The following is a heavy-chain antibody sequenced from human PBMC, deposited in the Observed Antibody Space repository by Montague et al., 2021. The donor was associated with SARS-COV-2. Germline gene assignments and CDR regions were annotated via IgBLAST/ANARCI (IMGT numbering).Heavy chain of an antibody. V-gene: IGHV6-1*01. D-gene: IGHD2-21*02. CDR2: TYYRSKCYN. CDR3: ARAYCGGDCYFYWYFDL. Sequence: CAISGDSVSSNIATWNWIRQSPSSGLEWLGRTYYRSKCYNDYAVSVKSRVIINPDTSNNRISLQLNSVTPEDTAVYYCARAYCGGDCYFYWYFDLWGRGTLVTVS. J-gene: IGHJ2*01. CDR1: GDSVSSNIAT.